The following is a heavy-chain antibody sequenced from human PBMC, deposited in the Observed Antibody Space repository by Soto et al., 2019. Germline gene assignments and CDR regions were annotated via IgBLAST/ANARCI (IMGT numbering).Heavy chain of an antibody. CDR1: GGSISNYY. Sequence: TXSLTCTVSGGSISNYYWSWIRQPPGKGLEWIGYIFYRGSTNYNPSLKSRVTISVDTSKDQFSLKLSSVTAADTAVYYCXXXXXXWLPXGRDYXDYWXQGTLVTVSS. V-gene: IGHV4-59*08. CDR3: XXXXXXWLPXGRDYXDY. J-gene: IGHJ4*01. D-gene: IGHD6-19*01. CDR2: IFYRGST.